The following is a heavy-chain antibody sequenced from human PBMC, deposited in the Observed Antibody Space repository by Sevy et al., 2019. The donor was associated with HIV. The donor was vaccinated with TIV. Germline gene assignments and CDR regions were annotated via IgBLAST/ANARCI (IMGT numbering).Heavy chain of an antibody. CDR2: ISVNNGNT. D-gene: IGHD5-12*01. CDR3: ARATRDGYNPRPFDY. V-gene: IGHV1-18*01. Sequence: ASVKVSCKCSGFSFIDYGFSWVRQAPGQGLEWMAWISVNNGNTNYAQKFQGRVAVTVDSTTKTAYMELKSLGSDDTAVYYWARATRDGYNPRPFDYWGQGTLVTVSS. CDR1: GFSFIDYG. J-gene: IGHJ4*02.